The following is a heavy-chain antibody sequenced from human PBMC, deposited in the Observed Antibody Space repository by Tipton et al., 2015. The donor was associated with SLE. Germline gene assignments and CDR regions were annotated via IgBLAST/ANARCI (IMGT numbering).Heavy chain of an antibody. CDR2: IYHSGST. CDR1: GGSISSSFFY. Sequence: TLSLTCTVSGGSISSSFFYYNWIRQHPGKGLEWLGFIYHSGSTYYNPSLKSRVTISVDTSKNQFSLKLSSVTAADTAVYYCARDRGRDYSMDVWGRGTTVIVSS. D-gene: IGHD6-25*01. CDR3: ARDRGRDYSMDV. V-gene: IGHV4-31*03. J-gene: IGHJ6*02.